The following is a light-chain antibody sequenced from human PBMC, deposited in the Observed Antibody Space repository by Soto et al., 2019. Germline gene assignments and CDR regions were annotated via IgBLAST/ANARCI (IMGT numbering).Light chain of an antibody. CDR3: MQALQPPPT. Sequence: DIVLTQSTLSLPVTPGEPPSISCRSNEILLHSNGNNYLDWYLQKPGQSPQLLIYLGSNRASGVPDRFSGSGSGTDFTLKISRVEAEDVGVYYCMQALQPPPTFGQGTKVDI. CDR2: LGS. CDR1: EILLHSNGNNY. J-gene: IGKJ1*01. V-gene: IGKV2-28*01.